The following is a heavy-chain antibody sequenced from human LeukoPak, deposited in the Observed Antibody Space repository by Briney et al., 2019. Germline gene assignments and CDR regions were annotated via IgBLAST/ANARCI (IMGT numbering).Heavy chain of an antibody. CDR3: ARDSLYDSSGYSPKFNY. J-gene: IGHJ4*02. D-gene: IGHD3-22*01. V-gene: IGHV3-7*01. CDR1: GFTFSSYW. CDR2: IKHDGSEK. Sequence: GGSLRLSCAASGFTFSSYWMSWVRQAPGKGLEWVANIKHDGSEKYYVDSVKGRFTISRDNAKNSLYLQMNSLRAEDTAVYYCARDSLYDSSGYSPKFNYWGQGTLVTVSS.